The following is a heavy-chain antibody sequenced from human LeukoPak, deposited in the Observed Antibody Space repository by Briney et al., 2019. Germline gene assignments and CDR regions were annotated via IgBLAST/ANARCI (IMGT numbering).Heavy chain of an antibody. D-gene: IGHD6-13*01. Sequence: ASVKVSCKASGYTFTSYGITWVRQAPGQGLEWMGWISGYNGNTNYAQKLQGRVTMTTDTSTSTAYMELRSLRSDDTALYYGARAPGIAAAGTQSPFDYWGQGTLVTVSS. V-gene: IGHV1-18*01. CDR3: ARAPGIAAAGTQSPFDY. CDR1: GYTFTSYG. J-gene: IGHJ4*02. CDR2: ISGYNGNT.